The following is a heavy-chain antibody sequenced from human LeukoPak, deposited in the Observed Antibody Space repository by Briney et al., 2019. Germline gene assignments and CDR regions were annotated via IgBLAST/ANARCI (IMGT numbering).Heavy chain of an antibody. CDR3: ARDQGAWGYGYNFDY. D-gene: IGHD3-16*01. J-gene: IGHJ4*02. CDR2: ISGSGGST. Sequence: GGALRLSCAASGFTFSSYAMSWVRQAPGKGLEWVSAISGSGGSTYYADSVKGRFTISRDSSKNTLHLQMISLRAEDTAVYYCARDQGAWGYGYNFDYWGQGTLVTVSS. V-gene: IGHV3-23*01. CDR1: GFTFSSYA.